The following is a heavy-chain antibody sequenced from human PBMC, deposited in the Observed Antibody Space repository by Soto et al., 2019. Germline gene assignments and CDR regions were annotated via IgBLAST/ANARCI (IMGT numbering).Heavy chain of an antibody. CDR1: GLTFRSEW. CDR3: ARTLHYGYSY. CDR2: ISYDGSDK. J-gene: IGHJ4*02. V-gene: IGHV3-30-3*01. D-gene: IGHD3-10*01. Sequence: GGSPRLSCAAPGLTFRSEWMHWVRQAPGKGLEWVALISYDGSDKDYADSVKGRFTISRDNSRNTLFLQMNSLRAEDTAVYYCARTLHYGYSYWGQGTLVTVSS.